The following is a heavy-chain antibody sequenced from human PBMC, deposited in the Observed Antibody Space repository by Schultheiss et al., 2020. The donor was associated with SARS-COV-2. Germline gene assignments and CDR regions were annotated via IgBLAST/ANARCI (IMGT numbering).Heavy chain of an antibody. CDR1: GFTFSSYS. Sequence: GGSLRLSCAASGFTFSSYSMNWVRQAPGKGLEWVSSISSSSSYIYYADSVKGRFTISRDNAKNSLYLQMNSLRAEDTAVYYCARDLARIVVVPAATNYYYYGMDVWGQGTTVTVSS. CDR2: ISSSSSYI. D-gene: IGHD2-2*01. J-gene: IGHJ6*02. CDR3: ARDLARIVVVPAATNYYYYGMDV. V-gene: IGHV3-21*01.